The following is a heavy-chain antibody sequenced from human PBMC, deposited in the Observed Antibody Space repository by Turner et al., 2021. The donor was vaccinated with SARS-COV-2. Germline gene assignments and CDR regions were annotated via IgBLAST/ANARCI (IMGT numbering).Heavy chain of an antibody. CDR1: GFTFSSYG. J-gene: IGHJ4*02. CDR3: AKARDGYNWFDY. CDR2: ISYDGINK. D-gene: IGHD5-12*01. V-gene: IGHV3-30*18. Sequence: QVQLVESGGGVVQPGRSLRLSCAASGFTFSSYGMHWVRQAPGKGLGWVAVISYDGINKYYADSVKGRFTISRDISKNTLYLQMNSLRAEDTAVYYCAKARDGYNWFDYWGQGTLVTVSS.